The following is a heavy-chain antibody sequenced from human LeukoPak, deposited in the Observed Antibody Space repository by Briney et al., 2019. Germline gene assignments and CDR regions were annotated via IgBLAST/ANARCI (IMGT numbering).Heavy chain of an antibody. CDR3: ARVGVFGELLYFDY. D-gene: IGHD3-10*02. CDR1: GFTCSDYY. J-gene: IGHJ4*02. CDR2: ISSSGSTI. V-gene: IGHV3-11*04. Sequence: GGSLRLSCAASGFTCSDYYMSWIRQAPGKGLEWVSYISSSGSTIYYADSVKGRFTISRDNAKNSLYLQMNSLRAEDTAVYYCARVGVFGELLYFDYWGQGTLVTVSS.